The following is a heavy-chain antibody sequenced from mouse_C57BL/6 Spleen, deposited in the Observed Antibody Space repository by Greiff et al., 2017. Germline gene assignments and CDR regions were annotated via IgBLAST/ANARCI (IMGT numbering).Heavy chain of an antibody. V-gene: IGHV1-61*01. CDR1: GYTFTSYW. J-gene: IGHJ2*01. D-gene: IGHD4-1*01. CDR2: IYPSDSET. CDR3: ARGEGKLGRYYFDY. Sequence: QVQLQQPGAELVRPGSSVKLSCKASGYTFTSYWMDWVKQRPGQGLEWIGNIYPSDSETHYNQKFKDKATLTVDKSSSTAYMQLSSLTSEDSAVYYCARGEGKLGRYYFDYWGQGTTLTVSS.